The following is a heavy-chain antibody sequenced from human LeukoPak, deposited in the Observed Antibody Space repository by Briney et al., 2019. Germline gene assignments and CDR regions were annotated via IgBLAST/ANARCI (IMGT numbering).Heavy chain of an antibody. V-gene: IGHV1-18*01. D-gene: IGHD2-2*01. J-gene: IGHJ4*02. Sequence: ASVKVSCKASGYTFTSYGISWVRQAPGQGLEGMGWISAYNGNTNYAQKLQGRVTMTTDTSTSTAYMELRSLRSDDTAVYYCARGPPIVVVPAAMMVHFDYWGQGTLVTVSS. CDR2: ISAYNGNT. CDR3: ARGPPIVVVPAAMMVHFDY. CDR1: GYTFTSYG.